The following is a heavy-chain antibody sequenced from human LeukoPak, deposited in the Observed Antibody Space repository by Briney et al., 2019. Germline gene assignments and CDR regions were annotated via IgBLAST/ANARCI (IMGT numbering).Heavy chain of an antibody. CDR2: ISAYNGNT. Sequence: ASVKVSCKASGYTFTSYGISWVRQAPGQGLEWMGWISAYNGNTNYAQKLQGRVTMTTDTSTSTAYMELRSLRSDDTAVYYCARVEWSGYLTYYHYYYMDVWGKGTTVTVSS. D-gene: IGHD3-3*01. J-gene: IGHJ6*03. CDR3: ARVEWSGYLTYYHYYYMDV. CDR1: GYTFTSYG. V-gene: IGHV1-18*01.